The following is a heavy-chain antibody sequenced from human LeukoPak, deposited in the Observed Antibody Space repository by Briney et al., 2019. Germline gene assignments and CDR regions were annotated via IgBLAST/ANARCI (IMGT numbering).Heavy chain of an antibody. CDR1: GFTVGASY. CDR2: MYSESST. CDR3: ARATGGYGYGL. J-gene: IGHJ4*02. V-gene: IGHV3-53*01. D-gene: IGHD5-18*01. Sequence: PGGALRLCCAASGFTVGASYMSWVRQAPGKGLEWVSGMYSESSTSYADSVKGRFTISRDNSKNTLSLQMNSLRVEDTAVYYCARATGGYGYGLWGQGTLVTVSS.